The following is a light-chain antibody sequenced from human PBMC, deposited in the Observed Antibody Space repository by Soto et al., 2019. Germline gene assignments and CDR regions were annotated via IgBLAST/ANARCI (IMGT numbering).Light chain of an antibody. V-gene: IGLV1-44*01. Sequence: QSVLTQPPSASGTPGQRVTLSCSGSSSNIGSNIVHWYQQLPGTAPKILIYTNNQRPSGVPDRFADSKSGTSASLAISGLQSDDDADYYCAAWDGSLQTWVFGGGTKLTVL. CDR3: AAWDGSLQTWV. CDR1: SSNIGSNI. J-gene: IGLJ3*02. CDR2: TNN.